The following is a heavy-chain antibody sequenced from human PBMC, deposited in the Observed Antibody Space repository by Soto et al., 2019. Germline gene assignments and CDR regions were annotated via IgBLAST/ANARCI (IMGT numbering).Heavy chain of an antibody. D-gene: IGHD1-26*01. V-gene: IGHV1-69*01. J-gene: IGHJ4*02. CDR2: IIPIFGTA. CDR3: ARVDVGVGATWGVFDY. CDR1: GGTFSSYA. Sequence: QVQLVQSGAEVKKPGSSVKVSCKASGGTFSSYAISWVRQSPGQGLEWMGGIIPIFGTANYAQKFQGRVTITAGESPSTAYMELSSLRSDDTAVYYCARVDVGVGATWGVFDYRGQGTLVTVSS.